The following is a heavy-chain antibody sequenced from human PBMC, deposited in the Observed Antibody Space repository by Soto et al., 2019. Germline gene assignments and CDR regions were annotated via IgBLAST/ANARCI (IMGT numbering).Heavy chain of an antibody. CDR1: GFSFSDYA. Sequence: VQVLESGGGLVQPGGSLRLFCAASGFSFSDYAMNWVRQAPGKGLEWVSGISGGGGRTYYADSVKGRFSISRDNSKNTVYLQMSSLRAEDTAVYFCAKDRNCIGGDCSTSLDYWGPGTLVTVSS. V-gene: IGHV3-23*01. CDR2: ISGGGGRT. CDR3: AKDRNCIGGDCSTSLDY. D-gene: IGHD2-21*02. J-gene: IGHJ4*02.